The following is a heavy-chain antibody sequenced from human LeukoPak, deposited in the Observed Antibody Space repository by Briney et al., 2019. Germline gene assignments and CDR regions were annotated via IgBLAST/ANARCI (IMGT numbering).Heavy chain of an antibody. CDR3: ARDWDGNYLDY. Sequence: SQTLSLTCAISGDSVSSNRVAWNRIRQSPSRGLEWLGRTYYRSKWYNDYAVSVKSRMTINPGTSKSQFSLQLNSVTPEDTAVYYCARDWDGNYLDYWGPGTLVTVSS. CDR2: TYYRSKWYN. CDR1: GDSVSSNRVA. V-gene: IGHV6-1*01. J-gene: IGHJ4*02. D-gene: IGHD1-26*01.